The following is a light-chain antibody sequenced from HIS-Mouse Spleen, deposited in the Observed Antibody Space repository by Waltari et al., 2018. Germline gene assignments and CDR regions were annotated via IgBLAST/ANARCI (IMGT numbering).Light chain of an antibody. CDR3: CSYAGSSTWV. CDR1: SSDAGSYNL. CDR2: EGS. J-gene: IGLJ3*02. V-gene: IGLV2-23*01. Sequence: QSALPQPASVSGSPGQSITISCTGTSSDAGSYNLVSLYQQHPGKAPKLLIYEGSKRPSGVSNRFSGSKSGNTASLTISGLQAEDEADYYCCSYAGSSTWVFGGGTKLTVL.